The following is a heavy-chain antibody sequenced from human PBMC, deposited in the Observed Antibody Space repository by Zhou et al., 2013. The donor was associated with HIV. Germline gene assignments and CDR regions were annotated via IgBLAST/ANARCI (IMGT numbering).Heavy chain of an antibody. CDR2: IIPGTGGT. CDR3: VGYSRGYNWFRN. J-gene: IGHJ4*02. V-gene: IGHV1-69*02. Sequence: QVQLVQSGAEVKKPRSSVKVSCKASGGTFNNFAISWVRQAPGQGLEWMGWIIPGTGGTKYARNFQGRMTMTADTSTNTAYMDLIRLTSDDTAVYFCVGYSRGYNWFRNWGQGTLVTVSS. CDR1: GGTFNNFA. D-gene: IGHD5-12*01.